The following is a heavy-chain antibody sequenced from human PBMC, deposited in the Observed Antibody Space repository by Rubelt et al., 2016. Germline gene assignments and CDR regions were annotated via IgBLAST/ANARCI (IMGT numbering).Heavy chain of an antibody. D-gene: IGHD3-10*02. CDR3: ASLSSGTIDY. CDR1: GFSFDDYA. J-gene: IGHJ4*02. CDR2: ITSKSGKT. Sequence: RGRSLRLSCAASGFSFDDYAMHWVRQAPGKGLEWVSGITSKSGKTDYADSVKGRFTISRDNAKNSLSLQMDSLSGEDTAWYYCASLSSGTIDYWGQGTLVTVSS. V-gene: IGHV3-9*01.